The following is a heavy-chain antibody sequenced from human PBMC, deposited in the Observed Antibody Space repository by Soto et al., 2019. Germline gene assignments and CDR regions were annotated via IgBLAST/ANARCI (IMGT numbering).Heavy chain of an antibody. V-gene: IGHV4-39*01. J-gene: IGHJ6*02. Sequence: QLQLQESGPGLVKPSETLSLTCTVSGGSISSSSYYWGWIRQPPGKGLEWIGSIYYSGSTYYNPSRKSRVPTSVDTSKNQFSLKLSSVTAADTAVYYCARHLSSSSWYGYDYYYYYGMDVWGQGTTVTVSS. CDR2: IYYSGST. CDR1: GGSISSSSYY. D-gene: IGHD6-13*01. CDR3: ARHLSSSSWYGYDYYYYYGMDV.